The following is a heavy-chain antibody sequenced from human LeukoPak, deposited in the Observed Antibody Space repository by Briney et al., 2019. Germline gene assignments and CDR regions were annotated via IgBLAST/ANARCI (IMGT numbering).Heavy chain of an antibody. CDR1: GGSFSGYY. CDR2: INHSGST. V-gene: IGHV4-34*01. Sequence: SSETLSLTCAVYGGSFSGYYWSWIRQPPGKGLEWIGEINHSGSTNYNPSLKSRVTISVDTSKNQFSLKLSSVTAADTAVYYCARTSSGWSDWFDPWGQGTLVTVSS. J-gene: IGHJ5*02. D-gene: IGHD6-19*01. CDR3: ARTSSGWSDWFDP.